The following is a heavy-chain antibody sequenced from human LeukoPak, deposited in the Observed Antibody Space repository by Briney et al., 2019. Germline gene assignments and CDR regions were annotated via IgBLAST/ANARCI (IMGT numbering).Heavy chain of an antibody. CDR2: IWYDGSNK. CDR1: GFTFSSYG. CDR3: ARDLSIAADYGMDV. D-gene: IGHD6-13*01. J-gene: IGHJ6*02. V-gene: IGHV3-33*01. Sequence: QAGGSLRLSCAASGFTFSSYGMHWVRQAPGKGLEWVAVIWYDGSNKYYADSVKGRFTTSRDNSKNTLYLQMNSLRAEDTAVYYCARDLSIAADYGMDVWGQGTTVTVSS.